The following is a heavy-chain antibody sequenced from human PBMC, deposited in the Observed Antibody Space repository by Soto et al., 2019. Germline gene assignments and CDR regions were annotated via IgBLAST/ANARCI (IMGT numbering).Heavy chain of an antibody. Sequence: AETLSLTCTVSGFPLCSYNCSSFRQPPGKELAWIGYIYDSGSTNYHPSLKSRVTISVDPSKNQSSLKLGSVTVADTAVYYCARTWAAPNDYWGQGALVTISS. CDR2: IYDSGST. CDR1: GFPLCSYN. V-gene: IGHV4-59*01. D-gene: IGHD3-16*01. CDR3: ARTWAAPNDY. J-gene: IGHJ4*02.